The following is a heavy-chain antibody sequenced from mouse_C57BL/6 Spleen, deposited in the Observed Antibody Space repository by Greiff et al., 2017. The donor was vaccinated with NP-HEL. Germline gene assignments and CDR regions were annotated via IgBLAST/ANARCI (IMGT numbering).Heavy chain of an antibody. CDR1: GFTFSDYG. Sequence: EVHLVESGGGLVKPGGSLKLSCAASGFTFSDYGMHWVRQAPEKGLEWVAYISSGSSTIYYADTVKGRFTISRDNAKNTLFLQMTSLRSEDTAMYYCTEPGSSYAMDYWGQGTSVTVSS. CDR3: TEPGSSYAMDY. CDR2: ISSGSSTI. V-gene: IGHV5-17*01. D-gene: IGHD1-1*01. J-gene: IGHJ4*01.